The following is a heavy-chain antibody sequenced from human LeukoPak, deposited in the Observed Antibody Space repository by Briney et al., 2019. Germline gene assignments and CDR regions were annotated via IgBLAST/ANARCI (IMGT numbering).Heavy chain of an antibody. CDR3: AKGVDSSSWYWFDP. D-gene: IGHD6-13*01. J-gene: IGHJ5*02. CDR2: ISGSGGST. CDR1: GFTCSSYA. Sequence: GGSLRLSCAASGFTCSSYAMSWVRQAPGKGLEWVSAISGSGGSTYYADSVKGRFTISRDNSKNTLYLQMNSLRAEDTAVYYCAKGVDSSSWYWFDPWGQGTLVTVSS. V-gene: IGHV3-23*01.